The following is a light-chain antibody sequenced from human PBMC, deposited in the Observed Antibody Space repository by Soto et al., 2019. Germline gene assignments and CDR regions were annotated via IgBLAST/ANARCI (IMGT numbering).Light chain of an antibody. CDR3: QQRSTSIT. CDR2: DAS. CDR1: QSVSSY. V-gene: IGKV3-11*01. Sequence: EIVLTQSPATLSLSPGERATLSCRASQSVSSYLAWYQQKPGQAPRLLIYDASNRAPGIPARFSGSGSGTDFTLTIIILEPEDFAVYYCQQRSTSITFCQGTRLEIK. J-gene: IGKJ5*01.